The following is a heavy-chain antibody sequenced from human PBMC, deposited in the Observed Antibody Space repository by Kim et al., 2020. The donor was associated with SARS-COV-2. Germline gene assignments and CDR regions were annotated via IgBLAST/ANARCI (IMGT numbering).Heavy chain of an antibody. D-gene: IGHD3-3*01. Sequence: GGSLRLSCAASGFTFTSHWMHWVRQAPGKGLMWVSRINNGGSSRDYADSVQGRFTISRDNAKNTLYLQMNSLRAEDSAVYYCARGFFDSWGQGTLVTVSA. J-gene: IGHJ4*02. CDR3: ARGFFDS. V-gene: IGHV3-74*01. CDR2: INNGGSSR. CDR1: GFTFTSHW.